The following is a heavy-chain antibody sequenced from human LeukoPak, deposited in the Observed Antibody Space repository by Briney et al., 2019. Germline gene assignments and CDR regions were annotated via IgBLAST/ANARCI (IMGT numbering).Heavy chain of an antibody. CDR3: ARVRPGPGSGSSFDY. CDR1: GGSFSGYY. Sequence: SETLSLTCAVYGGSFSGYYWSWIRQPPGKGLEWIGEINHSGSTNYNPSLKSRVTISVDTSKNQFSLKLSSVTAADTAVYYCARVRPGPGSGSSFDYWGQGTLVTVSS. J-gene: IGHJ4*02. D-gene: IGHD3-10*01. V-gene: IGHV4-34*01. CDR2: INHSGST.